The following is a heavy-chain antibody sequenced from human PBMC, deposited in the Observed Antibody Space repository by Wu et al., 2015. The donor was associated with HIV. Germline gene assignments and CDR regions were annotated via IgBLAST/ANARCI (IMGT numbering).Heavy chain of an antibody. J-gene: IGHJ3*02. CDR3: ARDAGFSSSWPDAFDI. Sequence: QVQLVQSGAEVKKPGASVKVSCKASGYTFNSYGISWVRQAPGQGLEWMGWITPYNGNINYAQKLQGRATMTTDTSTSTAYMELRSLRSDDTAVYYCARDAGFSSSWPDAFDIWGQGTMVTVSS. V-gene: IGHV1-18*01. CDR1: GYTFNSYG. CDR2: ITPYNGNI. D-gene: IGHD6-13*01.